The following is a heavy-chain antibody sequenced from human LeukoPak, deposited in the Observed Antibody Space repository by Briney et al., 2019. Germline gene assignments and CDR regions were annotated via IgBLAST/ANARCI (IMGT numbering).Heavy chain of an antibody. CDR1: GYSISSGYY. D-gene: IGHD4-23*01. Sequence: PSETLSLTCTVSGYSISSGYYWGWIRQPPGKGLEWIRSIYHSGSTYYNPSLKSRVTISVDTFKNQFSLKLSSVTAADTAVYYCARGPTVAMSPPHYYYYGMDVWGQGTTVTVSS. V-gene: IGHV4-38-2*02. J-gene: IGHJ6*02. CDR3: ARGPTVAMSPPHYYYYGMDV. CDR2: IYHSGST.